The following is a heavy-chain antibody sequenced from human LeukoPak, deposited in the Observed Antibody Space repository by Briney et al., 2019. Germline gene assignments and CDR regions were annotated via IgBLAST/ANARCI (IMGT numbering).Heavy chain of an antibody. CDR3: ASHWDWSFDY. V-gene: IGHV3-7*01. D-gene: IGHD3/OR15-3a*01. J-gene: IGHJ4*02. Sequence: PGGSLRLSCSASGFSFTGSWMTWVRQAPGKGLEWVGNIKPDGSDTYYVDSMKDRFTISRDNDKNSLYLQINGLRAEDTAVYYCASHWDWSFDYWGQGTLVTVSS. CDR1: GFSFTGSW. CDR2: IKPDGSDT.